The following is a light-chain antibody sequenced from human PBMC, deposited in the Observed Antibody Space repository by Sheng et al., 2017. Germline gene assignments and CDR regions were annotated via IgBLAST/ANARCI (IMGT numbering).Light chain of an antibody. CDR2: SAS. V-gene: IGKV1-27*01. CDR1: QDISNY. J-gene: IGKJ4*01. Sequence: DIQMTQSPSSLSASVGDRVTITCRASQDISNYLAWYQQKPGKVPKLLIYSASTLQSGVPSRFSGSGSGTDFTLTISSLQPEDVATYYCHKYDGVPLTFGGGTKVEIK. CDR3: HKYDGVPLT.